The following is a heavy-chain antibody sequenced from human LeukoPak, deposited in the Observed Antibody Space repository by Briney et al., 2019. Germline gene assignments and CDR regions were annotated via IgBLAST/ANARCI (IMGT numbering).Heavy chain of an antibody. J-gene: IGHJ4*02. CDR1: GFTFSNYA. CDR3: AKDRANAWSSDY. CDR2: TTYDGSDK. D-gene: IGHD3-10*01. Sequence: GGSLRLSCAASGFTFSNYAMYGVRQATGKGLEWVAFTTYDGSDKYYADSVEGRFSISRDNSKNTVYLQMNSLRAEDTAVYYCAKDRANAWSSDYWGQGTLVTVSS. V-gene: IGHV3-30*02.